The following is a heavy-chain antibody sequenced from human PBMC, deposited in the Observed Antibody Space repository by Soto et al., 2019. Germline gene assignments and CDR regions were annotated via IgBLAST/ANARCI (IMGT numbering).Heavy chain of an antibody. J-gene: IGHJ4*02. D-gene: IGHD5-12*01. CDR3: ARRSRGYSGYDRGLDY. V-gene: IGHV1-2*02. CDR1: GYTFTGYY. CDR2: INPNSGGT. Sequence: ASVKVSCKASGYTFTGYYMHWVRQAPGQGLEWMGWINPNSGGTNYAQKFQGRVTMTRDTSISTAYMELSRLRSDDTAVYYCARRSRGYSGYDRGLDYWGQGTLVTVSS.